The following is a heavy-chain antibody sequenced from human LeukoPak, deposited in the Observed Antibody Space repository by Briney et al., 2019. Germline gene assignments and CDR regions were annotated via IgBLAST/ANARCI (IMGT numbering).Heavy chain of an antibody. CDR2: IWYDGSSK. Sequence: PGGSLRLSCAASGFTFSTYGMHWVHQAPGKGLEWVTIIWYDGSSKYFAVSVKGRFTISRDNSKNTLYLQMNSLRAEDTAVYYCARGMYPATRDGFDYWGQGTLVTVSS. V-gene: IGHV3-33*01. D-gene: IGHD2-15*01. J-gene: IGHJ4*02. CDR1: GFTFSTYG. CDR3: ARGMYPATRDGFDY.